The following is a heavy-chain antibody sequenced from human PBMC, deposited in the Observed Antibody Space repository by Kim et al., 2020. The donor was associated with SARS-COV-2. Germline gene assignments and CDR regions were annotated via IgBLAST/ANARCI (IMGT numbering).Heavy chain of an antibody. Sequence: SETLSLTCTVSGGSISSYYWSWIRQPPGKGLEWIGYIYYSGSTNYNPSLKSRVTISVDTSKNKFSLKLSSVTAADTAVYYCASTFRELPTGWFDPWGQGTLVTVSS. D-gene: IGHD1-26*01. V-gene: IGHV4-59*01. CDR1: GGSISSYY. CDR2: IYYSGST. CDR3: ASTFRELPTGWFDP. J-gene: IGHJ5*02.